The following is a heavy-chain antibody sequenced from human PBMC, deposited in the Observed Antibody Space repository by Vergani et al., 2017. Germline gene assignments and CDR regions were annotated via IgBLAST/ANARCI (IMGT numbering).Heavy chain of an antibody. CDR3: AKGQQLPRSYWYFDL. Sequence: EVQLVESGGGLVQPGRSLRLSCAASGFTFDDYAMHWVRQAPGKGLEWVSTISGSGHSTYYADSVKGRFTISRDNSKNTLYLQMNSLRAEDTAVYYCAKGQQLPRSYWYFDLWGRGTLVTVSS. CDR2: ISGSGHST. D-gene: IGHD6-13*01. CDR1: GFTFDDYA. J-gene: IGHJ2*01. V-gene: IGHV3-23*04.